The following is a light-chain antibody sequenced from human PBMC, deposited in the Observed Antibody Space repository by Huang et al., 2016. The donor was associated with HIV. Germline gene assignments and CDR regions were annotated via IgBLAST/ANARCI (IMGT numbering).Light chain of an antibody. CDR3: QQYNNWPPWT. J-gene: IGKJ1*01. CDR2: GAS. Sequence: EIVMTQSPATLSVSPGERATLSCRVSQSVSSNLAWYQQKPGQAPRLLIYGASTRATGIPARLSGSGSGTEFTLTISSLQSEDFAVYYCQQYNNWPPWTFGQGTKVEIK. CDR1: QSVSSN. V-gene: IGKV3-15*01.